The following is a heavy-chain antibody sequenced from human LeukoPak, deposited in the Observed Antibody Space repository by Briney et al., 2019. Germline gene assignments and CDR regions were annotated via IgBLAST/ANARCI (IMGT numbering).Heavy chain of an antibody. CDR3: ARGAGEGSWLIDY. Sequence: ASVKVSCKPSGYTFTSNAIHWVRQAPGQSLKWMGCINGANGNTEYSHEFQGRVTITRDTSARTAYMELSILTSDDMAIYNCARGAGEGSWLIDYWGQGTLVIVSS. CDR1: GYTFTSNA. D-gene: IGHD3-16*01. J-gene: IGHJ4*02. CDR2: INGANGNT. V-gene: IGHV1-3*03.